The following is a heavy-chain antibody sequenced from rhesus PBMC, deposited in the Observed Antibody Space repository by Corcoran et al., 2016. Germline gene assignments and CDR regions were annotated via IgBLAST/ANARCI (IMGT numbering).Heavy chain of an antibody. D-gene: IGHD6-25*01. J-gene: IGHJ4*01. CDR2: IYGSSTST. CDR1: GGSISESYR. V-gene: IGHV4S10*01. Sequence: QVQLQESGPGVVKPSETLSLTCAVSGGSISESYRWSWISQPPGKGLEWIGYIYGSSTSTNYNPSLKSRVTISKDTSKNQFSLQLSSVTAADTAVYYCARDGGSWGFDYWGQGVLVTVSS. CDR3: ARDGGSWGFDY.